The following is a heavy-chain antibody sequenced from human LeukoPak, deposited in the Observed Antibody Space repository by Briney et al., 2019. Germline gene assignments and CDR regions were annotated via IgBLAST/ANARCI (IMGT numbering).Heavy chain of an antibody. D-gene: IGHD3-10*01. CDR3: ARDSFGVRGFDH. CDR2: INPSGGST. V-gene: IGHV1-46*01. Sequence: ASVKVSCKASGYTFTSYYMHWVRQVPGQGLEWMGIINPSGGSTSYAQKFQGRVTMTRDTSTSTVYMELSSLRSEDTAVYYCARDSFGVRGFDHWGQGTPVTVSS. J-gene: IGHJ4*02. CDR1: GYTFTSYY.